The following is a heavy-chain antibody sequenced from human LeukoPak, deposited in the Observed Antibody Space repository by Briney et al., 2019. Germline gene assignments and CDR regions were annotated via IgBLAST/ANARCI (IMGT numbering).Heavy chain of an antibody. CDR2: IYYSGST. CDR1: GGSISSSSYY. V-gene: IGHV4-39*07. CDR3: AGLIRYYYDSSGYYG. D-gene: IGHD3-22*01. J-gene: IGHJ4*02. Sequence: SETLSLTCTVSGGSISSSSYYWGWIRQPPGKGLEWIGSIYYSGSTYYNPSLKSRVTISVDTSKNQFSLKLSSVTAADTAVYYCAGLIRYYYDSSGYYGWGQGTLVTVSS.